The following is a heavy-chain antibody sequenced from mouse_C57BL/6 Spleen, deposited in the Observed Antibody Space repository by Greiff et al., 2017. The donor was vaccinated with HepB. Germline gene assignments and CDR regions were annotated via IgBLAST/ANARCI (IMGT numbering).Heavy chain of an antibody. J-gene: IGHJ3*01. D-gene: IGHD1-1*01. V-gene: IGHV5-4*01. Sequence: EVHLVESGGGLVKPGGSLKLSCAASGFTFSSYAMSWVRQTPEKRLEWVATISDGGSYTYYPANVKGRFTISRDNAKNNLYLQMSHLKSEDTAMYYCASGSSLFAYWGQGTLVTVSA. CDR3: ASGSSLFAY. CDR1: GFTFSSYA. CDR2: ISDGGSYT.